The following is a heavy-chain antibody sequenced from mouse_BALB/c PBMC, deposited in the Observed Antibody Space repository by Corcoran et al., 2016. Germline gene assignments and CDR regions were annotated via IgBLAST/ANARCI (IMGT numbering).Heavy chain of an antibody. D-gene: IGHD6-2*01. CDR1: GFNIKDTY. V-gene: IGHV14-3*02. CDR2: IDPANGNT. J-gene: IGHJ2*01. CDR3: ARSLRGLYYFDD. Sequence: EVQLQQSGAELVKPGASVKLSCTASGFNIKDTYMHWVKQRPEQGLEWIGRIDPANGNTKYDPKFQGKVTITADTSSNTAYLQLSSLTSEDTAVYYCARSLRGLYYFDDWGQGTTLTVSS.